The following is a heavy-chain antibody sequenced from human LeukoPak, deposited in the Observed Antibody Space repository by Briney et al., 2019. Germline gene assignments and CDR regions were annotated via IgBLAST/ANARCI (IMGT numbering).Heavy chain of an antibody. CDR2: ISAYNGNT. J-gene: IGHJ4*02. CDR3: ARVDPNVEMATLDY. V-gene: IGHV1-18*01. CDR1: GYTFTSYG. D-gene: IGHD5-24*01. Sequence: AAVKVCCKASGYTFTSYGISWVRQAPGQGLEWMGWISAYNGNTNYAQKLQGRVTMTTDTSTSTAYMELRSLRSDDTAVYYCARVDPNVEMATLDYWGQGTMATDSS.